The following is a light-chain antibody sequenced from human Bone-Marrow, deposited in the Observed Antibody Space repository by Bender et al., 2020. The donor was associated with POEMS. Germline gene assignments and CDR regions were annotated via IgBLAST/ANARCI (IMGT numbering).Light chain of an antibody. CDR2: DVS. J-gene: IGLJ2*01. Sequence: QSVLTQPASVSGSPGHSITISCTGASSDVGGYNYVSWYQEHPGKAPKLMIYDVSQRPSGVSNRFSGSKSGNTASLTISGLQAEDEADYYCSSYSSTSTIVLFGGGTKLTVL. V-gene: IGLV2-14*03. CDR3: SSYSSTSTIVL. CDR1: SSDVGGYNY.